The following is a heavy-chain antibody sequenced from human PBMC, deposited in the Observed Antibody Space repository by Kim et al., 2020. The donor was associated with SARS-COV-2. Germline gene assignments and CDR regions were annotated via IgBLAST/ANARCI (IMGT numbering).Heavy chain of an antibody. V-gene: IGHV1-18*01. D-gene: IGHD4-4*01. Sequence: ASVKVSCKASGYTFTSYGISWVRQAPGQGLEWMGWISAYNGNTNYAQKLQGRVTMTTDTSTSTAYMELRSLRSDDTAVYYCARVVGGVTTVTPDYYYGMDVWGQGTTVTVSS. J-gene: IGHJ6*02. CDR1: GYTFTSYG. CDR2: ISAYNGNT. CDR3: ARVVGGVTTVTPDYYYGMDV.